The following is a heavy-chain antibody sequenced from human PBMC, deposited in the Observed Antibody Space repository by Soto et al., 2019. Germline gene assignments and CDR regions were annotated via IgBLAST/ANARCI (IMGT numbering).Heavy chain of an antibody. J-gene: IGHJ6*02. CDR1: GYTLTSHY. Sequence: ASVKVSCKASGYTLTSHYIHWVVQAPGQGLEWMGIINPGGVSKTYAQEFQGRITMTRDTSTSTVYMELSSLRSQDTAVYYCARAPSWHGLDVWGQGTTVTSP. CDR2: INPGGVSK. CDR3: ARAPSWHGLDV. V-gene: IGHV1-46*01.